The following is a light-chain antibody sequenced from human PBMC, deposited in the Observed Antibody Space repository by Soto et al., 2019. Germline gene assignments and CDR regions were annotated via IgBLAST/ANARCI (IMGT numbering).Light chain of an antibody. V-gene: IGLV2-11*01. CDR3: CSYAGSYTRV. J-gene: IGLJ3*02. Sequence: QSALTQPRSVSGSPGQSVAISCTGTSSDIGGYKHVSWYQQYPGKAPKLMIYDVSQRPSGVPDRFSGSKSGNTASLTISGLQPQDEADYYCCSYAGSYTRVFGGGTKVTVL. CDR1: SSDIGGYKH. CDR2: DVS.